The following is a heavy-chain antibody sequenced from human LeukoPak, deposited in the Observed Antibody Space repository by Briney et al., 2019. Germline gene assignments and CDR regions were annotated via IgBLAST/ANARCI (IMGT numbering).Heavy chain of an antibody. CDR2: IIPIFGTA. CDR1: GGTFSSDA. Sequence: SVKVSCKAPGGTFSSDAISWVRQAPGQGLEWMGGIIPIFGTANYAQKFQGRVTITADESTSTAYMELSSLRSEDTAVYYCARYSSSSSWFDPWGQGTLVTVSS. J-gene: IGHJ5*02. CDR3: ARYSSSSSWFDP. V-gene: IGHV1-69*13. D-gene: IGHD6-6*01.